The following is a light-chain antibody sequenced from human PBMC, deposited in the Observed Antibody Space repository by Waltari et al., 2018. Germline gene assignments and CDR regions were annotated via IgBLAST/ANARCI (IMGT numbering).Light chain of an antibody. CDR3: QVWDSSSDHWL. CDR1: NIGSKR. J-gene: IGLJ3*02. CDR2: DDS. Sequence: SYVLTQPPSVSVAPGQTATITCGGDNIGSKRVHWYQKKPGQAPVLVVFDDSDRPSGIPERLSGSNSDNTATLSISRVEAGDEADYYCQVWDSSSDHWLFGGGTELTVL. V-gene: IGLV3-21*02.